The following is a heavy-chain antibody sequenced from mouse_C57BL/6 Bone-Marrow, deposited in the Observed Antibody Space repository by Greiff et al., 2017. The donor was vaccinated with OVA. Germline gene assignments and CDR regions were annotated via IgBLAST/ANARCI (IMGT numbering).Heavy chain of an antibody. CDR3: ARELTTVVATPLAY. CDR1: GYTFTSYG. D-gene: IGHD1-1*01. Sequence: VQLQESGAELARPGASVKLSCKASGYTFTSYGISWVKQRTGQGLEWIGEIYPRSGNTYYNEKFKGKATLTADKSSSTAYMELRSLTSEDSAVYFCARELTTVVATPLAYWGQGTLVTVSA. J-gene: IGHJ3*01. CDR2: IYPRSGNT. V-gene: IGHV1-81*01.